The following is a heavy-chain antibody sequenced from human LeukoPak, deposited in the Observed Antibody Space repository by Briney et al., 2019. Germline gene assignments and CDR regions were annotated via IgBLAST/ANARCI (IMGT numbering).Heavy chain of an antibody. CDR1: GFTFSSYG. Sequence: GGSLRLSCAASGFTFSSYGMHWVRQAPGKGLEWVAFIRYDGSNKYYADSVKGRFTISRDNSENTLYLQMNSLRAEDTAVYYCAKGAKVGATTYFDYWGQGTLVTVSS. V-gene: IGHV3-30*02. CDR2: IRYDGSNK. J-gene: IGHJ4*02. D-gene: IGHD1-26*01. CDR3: AKGAKVGATTYFDY.